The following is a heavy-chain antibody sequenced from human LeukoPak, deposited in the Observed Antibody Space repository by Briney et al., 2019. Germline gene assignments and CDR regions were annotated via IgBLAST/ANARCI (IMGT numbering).Heavy chain of an antibody. J-gene: IGHJ4*02. Sequence: GASVKVSCKASGGTFSSYAISWVRQAPGQGLEWMGGIIPIFGTANYAQKFQGRVTITTDESTSTAYMELSSLRSEDTAVYYCAFSPSLAAAIGYWGQGTLVTVSS. V-gene: IGHV1-69*05. CDR1: GGTFSSYA. D-gene: IGHD2-2*02. CDR2: IIPIFGTA. CDR3: AFSPSLAAAIGY.